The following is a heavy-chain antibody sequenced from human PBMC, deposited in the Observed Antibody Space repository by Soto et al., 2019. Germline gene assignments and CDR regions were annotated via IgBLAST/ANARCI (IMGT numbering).Heavy chain of an antibody. CDR1: AFTFGDYA. J-gene: IGHJ4*02. Sequence: QVRLVESGGDVVQPGRSLRLSCSGSAFTFGDYAIHWVRQAPGKGLVWVAVISHDGTKQFYEDSVRGRFTISRDNSKNTLFLQINVLRIEDTAVYYCARGGLIGHCAGPSCFKVDYWGQGTLVTVSS. D-gene: IGHD2-8*02. CDR3: ARGGLIGHCAGPSCFKVDY. V-gene: IGHV3-30-3*01. CDR2: ISHDGTKQ.